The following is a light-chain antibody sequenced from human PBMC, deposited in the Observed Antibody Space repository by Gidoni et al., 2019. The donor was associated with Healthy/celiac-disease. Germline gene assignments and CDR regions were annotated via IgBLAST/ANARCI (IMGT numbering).Light chain of an antibody. Sequence: EIVLTQSPATLSLSPGERATLSCRASQSVSSYLAWYQQQPGQAPRLLIYDASNRATGIPARFSGSGSGTDFTLTISSLEPEDFAVYYCQQRSNWPFMYTFXQXTKLEIK. J-gene: IGKJ2*01. CDR2: DAS. V-gene: IGKV3-11*01. CDR3: QQRSNWPFMYT. CDR1: QSVSSY.